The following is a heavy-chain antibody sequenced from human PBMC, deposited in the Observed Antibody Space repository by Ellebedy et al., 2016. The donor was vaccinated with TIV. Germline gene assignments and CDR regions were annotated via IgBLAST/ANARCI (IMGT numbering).Heavy chain of an antibody. CDR2: INMDGSFA. CDR3: EREGLVGDTDS. D-gene: IGHD1-26*01. V-gene: IGHV3-74*01. CDR1: GFTFDGYW. J-gene: IGHJ4*02. Sequence: GESLKISCAASGFTFDGYWMHWVRQAPGKGLVWVSRINMDGSFASYADSVKGRFTTSRDNDKNTLYLQMNSLRPEDTAVYYCEREGLVGDTDSWGQGNLVTVSS.